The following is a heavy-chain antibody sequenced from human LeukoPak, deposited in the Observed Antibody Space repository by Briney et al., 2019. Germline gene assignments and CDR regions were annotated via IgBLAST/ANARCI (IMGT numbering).Heavy chain of an antibody. D-gene: IGHD2-2*02. V-gene: IGHV4-61*02. Sequence: PSETLSLTCTVSGGSISSGSYYWSWIRQPAGKGLEWIGRIYTSGSTNYNPSLKGRVTISVDTSKNQFSLKLSSVTAADTAVYYCARAGYQLLYYYYYYYMDVWGKGTTVTVSS. CDR2: IYTSGST. CDR1: GGSISSGSYY. J-gene: IGHJ6*03. CDR3: ARAGYQLLYYYYYYYMDV.